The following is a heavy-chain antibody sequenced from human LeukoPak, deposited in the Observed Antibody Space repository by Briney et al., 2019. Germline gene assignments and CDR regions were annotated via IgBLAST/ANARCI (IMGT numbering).Heavy chain of an antibody. CDR3: ARALDYGDYGKDDAFDI. CDR1: GGSISSYY. CDR2: IYYSGST. V-gene: IGHV4-59*01. Sequence: KPSETLSLTYTVSGGSISSYYWSWIRQPPGKGLEWIGYIYYSGSTNYNPSLKSRVTISVDTSKNQFSLKLSSVTAADTAVYYCARALDYGDYGKDDAFDIWGQGTMVTVSS. D-gene: IGHD4-17*01. J-gene: IGHJ3*02.